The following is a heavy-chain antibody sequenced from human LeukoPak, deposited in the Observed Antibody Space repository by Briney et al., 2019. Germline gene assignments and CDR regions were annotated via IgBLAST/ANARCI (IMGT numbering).Heavy chain of an antibody. CDR3: ARQAGWDYYDSSGYRYWFDP. Sequence: SETLSLXCTVSGGSISSSSYYWGWIRQPPGKGLEWIGSIYYSGSTYYNPSLKSRVTISVDTSKNQFSLKLSSVTAADTAVYYCARQAGWDYYDSSGYRYWFDPWGPGTLVTVSS. CDR2: IYYSGST. J-gene: IGHJ5*02. D-gene: IGHD3-22*01. V-gene: IGHV4-39*01. CDR1: GGSISSSSYY.